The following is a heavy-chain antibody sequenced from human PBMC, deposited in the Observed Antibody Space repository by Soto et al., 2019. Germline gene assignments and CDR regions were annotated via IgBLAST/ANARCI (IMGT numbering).Heavy chain of an antibody. Sequence: EVQLVESGGGLVQPGGSLRLSCSGTGITFSSYWIHWVRQAPGEGLVWISRIDADGSTATFADSAKGRFSVSRDNAKSTVYLEMNSLRVEDTAVYYCVRDGGYSTPFDSCGQGTLVTVSS. D-gene: IGHD4-4*01. V-gene: IGHV3-74*03. CDR3: VRDGGYSTPFDS. CDR1: GITFSSYW. CDR2: IDADGSTA. J-gene: IGHJ4*02.